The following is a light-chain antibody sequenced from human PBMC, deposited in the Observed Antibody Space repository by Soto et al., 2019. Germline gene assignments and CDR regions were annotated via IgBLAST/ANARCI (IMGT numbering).Light chain of an antibody. CDR1: QSVSNSY. V-gene: IGKV3-20*01. J-gene: IGKJ1*01. CDR2: GAS. CDR3: QQYNRSPSWT. Sequence: EIVLTQSPGTLSLPPGERATLSCRASQSVSNSYLAWYQQKPGQAPRLLIYGASSRATGIPDRFSGSGSGTDFTLTISRLEPEDSAEYYCQQYNRSPSWTFGQGTKVEIK.